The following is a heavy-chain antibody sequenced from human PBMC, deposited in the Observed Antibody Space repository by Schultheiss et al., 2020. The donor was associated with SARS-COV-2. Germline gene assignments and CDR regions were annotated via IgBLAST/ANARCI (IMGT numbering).Heavy chain of an antibody. CDR3: ARDSYGYLGY. D-gene: IGHD5-18*01. CDR1: GFTFSSYA. J-gene: IGHJ4*02. CDR2: IKQDGSEK. V-gene: IGHV3-7*03. Sequence: GGSLRLSCAASGFTFSSYAMHWVRQAPGKGLEWVANIKQDGSEKYYVDSVKGRFTISRDNSDKMYVQMNSLRAEDTAVYYCARDSYGYLGYWGQGTLVTVSS.